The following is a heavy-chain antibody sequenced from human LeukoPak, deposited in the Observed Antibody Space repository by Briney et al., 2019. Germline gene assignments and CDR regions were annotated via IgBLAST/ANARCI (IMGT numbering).Heavy chain of an antibody. J-gene: IGHJ4*02. CDR2: INHSGST. D-gene: IGHD3-9*01. V-gene: IGHV4-34*01. CDR3: ALLRYFDWSPRDY. Sequence: NPSETLSLTCAVYGGSFSGYYWSWIRQPPGKGLEWIGEINHSGSTNYNPSLKSRVTISVDTSKNQFSLKLSSVTAADTAVYYCALLRYFDWSPRDYWGQGTLVTVSS. CDR1: GGSFSGYY.